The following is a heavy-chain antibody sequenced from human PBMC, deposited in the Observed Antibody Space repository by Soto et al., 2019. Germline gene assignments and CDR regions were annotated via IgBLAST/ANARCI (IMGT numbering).Heavy chain of an antibody. Sequence: QVQLQESGPGLVKPSETLSLSCSVSGGSISGHYWSWVRQTPGKGLAWIGYRYYSGSTNYNPSLKSRVTSSVDTSKNHFSLRLTSVTAADTAVYYCARGPYYDLIWNYYYMDVWGKGTTVTVSS. V-gene: IGHV4-59*08. D-gene: IGHD3-16*01. J-gene: IGHJ6*03. CDR2: RYYSGST. CDR1: GGSISGHY. CDR3: ARGPYYDLIWNYYYMDV.